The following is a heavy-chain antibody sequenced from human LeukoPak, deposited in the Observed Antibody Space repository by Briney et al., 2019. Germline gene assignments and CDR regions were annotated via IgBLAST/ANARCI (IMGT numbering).Heavy chain of an antibody. CDR3: ANDDYYDSSGQLDAFDI. V-gene: IGHV3-23*01. D-gene: IGHD3-22*01. CDR2: ISGSGGST. CDR1: GFTFSSYA. J-gene: IGHJ3*02. Sequence: GGPLRLSCAAAGFTFSSYAMSWVRQAPGKGLEWISGISGSGGSTYYADSVKGRFTISRDNSKNTLYLQMNSLRVEDTAVYYCANDDYYDSSGQLDAFDIWGQGTMVTVSS.